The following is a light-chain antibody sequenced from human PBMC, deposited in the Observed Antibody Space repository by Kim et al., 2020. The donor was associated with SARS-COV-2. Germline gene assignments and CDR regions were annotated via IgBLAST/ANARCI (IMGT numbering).Light chain of an antibody. CDR3: SAWDSSLSAWV. J-gene: IGLJ3*02. CDR2: RNN. CDR1: SNNVGNQG. Sequence: QTATLTCPANSNNVGNQGAAWLQQHQGHPPKLLSYRNNNRPSGISERLSASRSGNTASLTITGLQPEDEADYYCSAWDSSLSAWVFGGGTQLTVL. V-gene: IGLV10-54*01.